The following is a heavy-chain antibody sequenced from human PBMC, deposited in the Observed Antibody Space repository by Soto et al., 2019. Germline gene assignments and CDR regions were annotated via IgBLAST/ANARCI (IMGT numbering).Heavy chain of an antibody. D-gene: IGHD6-13*01. CDR1: GYTFSSYG. J-gene: IGHJ6*03. CDR2: ISAYNGNT. V-gene: IGHV1-18*01. CDR3: ARVSWYMNYYYMHF. Sequence: GASVKVSCKASGYTFSSYGISWVRQAPGQGLEWMGWISAYNGNTNYEQKLQGRVTMTTDTSTSTAYMELRRLRSDDTAVYYCARVSWYMNYYYMHFWGEGTTVTVSS.